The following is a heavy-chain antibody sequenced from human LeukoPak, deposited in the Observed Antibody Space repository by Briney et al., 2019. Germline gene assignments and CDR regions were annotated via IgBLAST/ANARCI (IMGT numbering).Heavy chain of an antibody. J-gene: IGHJ4*02. CDR3: AKDLNPIVVVITAIDY. CDR1: GFTFSSYA. V-gene: IGHV3-23*01. D-gene: IGHD3-22*01. CDR2: ISGSGGST. Sequence: GGSLGLSCAASGFTFSSYAMSWVRQAPGKGLEWVSAISGSGGSTYYADSVKGRFTISRDNSKNTLYLQMNSLRAEDTAVYYCAKDLNPIVVVITAIDYWGQGTLVTVSS.